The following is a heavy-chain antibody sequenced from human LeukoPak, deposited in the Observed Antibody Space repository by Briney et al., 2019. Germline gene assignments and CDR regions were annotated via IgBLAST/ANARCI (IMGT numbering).Heavy chain of an antibody. CDR1: GFTFSSYS. J-gene: IGHJ6*02. D-gene: IGHD1-26*01. V-gene: IGHV3-21*01. CDR2: ISSSSSYI. CDR3: ARPWGWELLPYYYGMDV. Sequence: GGSLRLSCEASGFTFSSYSMNWVRQAPGKGLEWVSSISSSSSYIYYADSVKGRFTISRDNAKNSLYLQMNSLRAEDTAVYYCARPWGWELLPYYYGMDVWGQGTTVTVSS.